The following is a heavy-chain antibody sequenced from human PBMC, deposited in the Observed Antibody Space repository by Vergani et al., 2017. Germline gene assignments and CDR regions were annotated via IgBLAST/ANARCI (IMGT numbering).Heavy chain of an antibody. D-gene: IGHD6-19*01. CDR3: ARTVAGNFDY. CDR1: GGSISSSSYY. Sequence: QLQLQESGPGLVKPSETLSLTCTVSGGSISSSSYYLGWIRHPPGKGLEWIGSIYYSGSTYYNPSLKSRVTISVDTSKNQFSLKLSSVTAADTAVYYCARTVAGNFDYWGQGTLVTVSS. V-gene: IGHV4-39*07. J-gene: IGHJ4*02. CDR2: IYYSGST.